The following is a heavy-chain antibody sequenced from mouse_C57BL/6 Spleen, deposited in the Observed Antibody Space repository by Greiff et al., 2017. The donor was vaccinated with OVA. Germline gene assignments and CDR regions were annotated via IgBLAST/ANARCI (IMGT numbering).Heavy chain of an antibody. D-gene: IGHD1-1*01. J-gene: IGHJ3*01. CDR1: GYTFTSYW. CDR3: ARSGRDGRAWFAY. V-gene: IGHV1-59*01. CDR2: IDPSDSYT. Sequence: QVHVKQPGAELVRPGTSVKLSCKASGYTFTSYWMHWVKQRPGQGLEWIGVIDPSDSYTNYNQKFKGKATLTVDTSSSTAYMQLSSLTSEDSAVYYCARSGRDGRAWFAYWGQGTLVTVSA.